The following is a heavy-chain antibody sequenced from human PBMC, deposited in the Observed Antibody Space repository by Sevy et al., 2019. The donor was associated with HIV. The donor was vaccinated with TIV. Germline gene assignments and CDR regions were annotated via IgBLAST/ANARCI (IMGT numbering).Heavy chain of an antibody. CDR1: GFSFTNYA. Sequence: GGSLRLSCAASGFSFTNYAISWVRQAPGKGLEWVSVITSDGYSTYYADSVKGRFTISRVNSKNTVFLQMNSLRAEDTAVYYCAKEKHYDSSYAMDVWGQGTTVTVSS. J-gene: IGHJ6*02. V-gene: IGHV3-23*01. D-gene: IGHD3-22*01. CDR3: AKEKHYDSSYAMDV. CDR2: ITSDGYST.